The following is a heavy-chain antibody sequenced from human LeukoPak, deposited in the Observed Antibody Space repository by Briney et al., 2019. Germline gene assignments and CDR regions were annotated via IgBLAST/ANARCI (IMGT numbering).Heavy chain of an antibody. D-gene: IGHD3-10*01. V-gene: IGHV3-30*03. CDR2: ITYDGSDK. CDR1: GFTFSTYG. J-gene: IGHJ4*02. Sequence: GGSLRLSCAASGFTFSTYGMHWVRQAPGKGLEWVAVITYDGSDKYADSVKGRFSISRDNSKNTLYLQMNSLRVEDAAVYYCARSYYYGSGTPAHFDYWGQGTLVTVSS. CDR3: ARSYYYGSGTPAHFDY.